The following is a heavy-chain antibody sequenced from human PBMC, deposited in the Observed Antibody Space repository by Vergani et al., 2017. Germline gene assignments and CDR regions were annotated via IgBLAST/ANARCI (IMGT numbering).Heavy chain of an antibody. CDR2: INPSGGHT. Sequence: QVQVVQSGAEVKKSGASVKVSCKTSGYTFSNYYMHWVRQAPGQGLEWMGIINPSGGHTNYAQKFQGRVTMTRDTSTSTIYMELSSLRSEDSAIYYCARGDYGKLTGYRYWGQGTLVTVS. J-gene: IGHJ4*02. CDR3: ARGDYGKLTGYRY. D-gene: IGHD3-9*01. CDR1: GYTFSNYY. V-gene: IGHV1-46*03.